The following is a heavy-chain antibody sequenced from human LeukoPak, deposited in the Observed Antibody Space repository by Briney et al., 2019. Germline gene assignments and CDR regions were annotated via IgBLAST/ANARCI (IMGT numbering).Heavy chain of an antibody. J-gene: IGHJ4*02. V-gene: IGHV1-2*02. CDR2: INPNSGGT. CDR1: GYTFTGYY. Sequence: GASEKVSCKASGYTFTGYYIHWVRQAPGQGLEWMGWINPNSGGTNYAQKFQGRVTMTRDTSISTAYMELSRLRSDDTAVYYCARVGLRNDIVVVPAASDYWGQGTLVTVSS. D-gene: IGHD2-2*01. CDR3: ARVGLRNDIVVVPAASDY.